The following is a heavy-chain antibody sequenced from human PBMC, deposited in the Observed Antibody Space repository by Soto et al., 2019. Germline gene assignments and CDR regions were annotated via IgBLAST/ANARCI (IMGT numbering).Heavy chain of an antibody. CDR1: GFTFSNAW. CDR2: IKSKTDGGTT. CDR3: TTGLVVVAAADAFDI. V-gene: IGHV3-15*01. J-gene: IGHJ3*02. D-gene: IGHD2-15*01. Sequence: GGSLRLSCAASGFTFSNAWMSWVRQAPGKGLEWVGRIKSKTDGGTTDYAAPVKGRFTISRDDSKNTPYLQMNSMKTDDTAAYYCTTGLVVVAAADAFDIWGQGTMVTVSS.